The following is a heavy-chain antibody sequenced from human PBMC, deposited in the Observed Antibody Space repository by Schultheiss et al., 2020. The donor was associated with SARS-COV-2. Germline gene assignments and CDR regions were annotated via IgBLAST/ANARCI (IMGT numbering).Heavy chain of an antibody. CDR3: ARGVIVLMVYAGFDP. CDR1: GVSVSSGTYF. Sequence: SQTLSLTCTVSGVSVSSGTYFWNWIRQPAGKELEWIGRVSTIGSTLYNSSLKSRVTISLDTSKNQFILNLNSVTAADTAVYYCARGVIVLMVYAGFDPWGQGTLVTVSS. V-gene: IGHV4-61*02. D-gene: IGHD2-8*01. CDR2: VSTIGST. J-gene: IGHJ5*02.